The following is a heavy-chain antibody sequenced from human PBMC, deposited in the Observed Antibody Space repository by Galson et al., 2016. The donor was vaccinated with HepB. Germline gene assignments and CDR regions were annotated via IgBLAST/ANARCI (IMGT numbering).Heavy chain of an antibody. V-gene: IGHV1-69*13. CDR1: GGTFSNSA. D-gene: IGHD5-24*01. CDR3: ARVPGRDGYNFAGQFIDY. Sequence: SVKVSCKASGGTFSNSAISWVRQAPGQGLEWMGGIIPNLSAANYAQKFQGRVTMTADESTSTAYMELSSLRSEDTAVHYCARVPGRDGYNFAGQFIDYWGQGTPVTVSS. J-gene: IGHJ4*02. CDR2: IIPNLSAA.